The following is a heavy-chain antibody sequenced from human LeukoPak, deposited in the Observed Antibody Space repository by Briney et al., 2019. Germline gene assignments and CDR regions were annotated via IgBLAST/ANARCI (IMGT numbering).Heavy chain of an antibody. CDR2: IYYSGSA. V-gene: IGHV4-39*02. D-gene: IGHD3-22*01. CDR3: ARDVPDSSGYNLFDY. J-gene: IGHJ4*02. Sequence: SETLSLTCTVSGGSISSSSYYWGWIRQPPGKGLEWIGSIYYSGSAYYNPSLKSRVTISVDTSKNQFSLKLSSVTAADTAVYYCARDVPDSSGYNLFDYWGQGTLVTVSS. CDR1: GGSISSSSYY.